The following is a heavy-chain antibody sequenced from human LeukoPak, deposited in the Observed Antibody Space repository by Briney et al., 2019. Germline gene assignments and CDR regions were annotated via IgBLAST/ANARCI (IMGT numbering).Heavy chain of an antibody. D-gene: IGHD6-19*01. Sequence: GGSLRLSCAASGFTFSSYAMSWVRQAPEKGLEWVSAISGSGGSTYYADSVRGRFTISRDNSKNTLYLQMNSLRAEDTAVYYCAKGIMSGWSFDYWGQGTLVTVSS. CDR2: ISGSGGST. CDR3: AKGIMSGWSFDY. CDR1: GFTFSSYA. J-gene: IGHJ4*02. V-gene: IGHV3-23*01.